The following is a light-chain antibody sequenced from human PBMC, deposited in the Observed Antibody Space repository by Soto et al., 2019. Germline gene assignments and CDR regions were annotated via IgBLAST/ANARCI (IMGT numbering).Light chain of an antibody. CDR3: CSYAGGGVV. J-gene: IGLJ2*01. CDR2: EGS. Sequence: QSALTQPASVSGSPAQSITISCTGTSSDVGSYNLVSWYQQHPGKAPKLMIYEGSKRPSGVSNRFSGSKSGNTASLTISGLQAEDEADYYCCSYAGGGVVFGGGTKLTVL. CDR1: SSDVGSYNL. V-gene: IGLV2-23*01.